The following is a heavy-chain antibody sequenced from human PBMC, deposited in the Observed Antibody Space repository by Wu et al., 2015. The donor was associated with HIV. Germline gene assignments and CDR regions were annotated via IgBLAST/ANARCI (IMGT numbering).Heavy chain of an antibody. CDR3: ALLDDSSGYRY. CDR1: EYTFTTYD. Sequence: EQLVQSGAEVKNPGASVKVSCQASEYTFTTYDINWVRQATGKGLEWMGWMNPNSGNTGYAQKFQGRVTMTEDTSTDTAYMELSSLRSEDTAVYYCALLDDSSGYRYWGQGTLVTVSS. D-gene: IGHD3-22*01. J-gene: IGHJ4*02. V-gene: IGHV1-8*02. CDR2: MNPNSGNT.